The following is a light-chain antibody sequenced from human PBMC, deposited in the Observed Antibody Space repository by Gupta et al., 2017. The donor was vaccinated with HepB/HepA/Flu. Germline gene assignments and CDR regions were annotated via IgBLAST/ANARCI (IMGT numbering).Light chain of an antibody. J-gene: IGLJ3*02. CDR3: SAWDGSLSAWV. V-gene: IGLV10-54*04. CDR1: SNNVGNQG. CDR2: RNN. Sequence: QAALTQPPSVSRAVGQAATLTCTGNSNNVGNQGAAWLQQHQAHPPKLLSYRNNARPSGVSERFSAARSGNTASLTVAGLQSEDEADYYCSAWDGSLSAWVFGGGTKLTVL.